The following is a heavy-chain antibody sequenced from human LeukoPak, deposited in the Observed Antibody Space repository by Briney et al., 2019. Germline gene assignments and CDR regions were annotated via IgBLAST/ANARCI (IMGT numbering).Heavy chain of an antibody. J-gene: IGHJ3*02. V-gene: IGHV1-69*13. Sequence: SVKVSCKGSGDTFSTYVINWVRQAPGQGLEWMGGIIPILGTPNYAQKFQGRVTITADESTSTAYMELSSLRSEDAAVYYCAREVSDYGGNSVAFDIWGQGTRVTVSS. CDR3: AREVSDYGGNSVAFDI. D-gene: IGHD4-23*01. CDR1: GDTFSTYV. CDR2: IIPILGTP.